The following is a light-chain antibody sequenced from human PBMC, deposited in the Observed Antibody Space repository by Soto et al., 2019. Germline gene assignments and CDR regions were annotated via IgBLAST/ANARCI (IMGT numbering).Light chain of an antibody. J-gene: IGKJ2*02. CDR3: HPYGTAST. Sequence: EIVMTQSPGTLSLTPGERATLSCRASQSLRSSSLAWYQHKRGQDPRLLIDGASTRATGIPDRFSGSGSGTDFTLNISRLEPEDFAVYFCHPYGTASTFRQGTKLETK. V-gene: IGKV3-20*01. CDR1: QSLRSSS. CDR2: GAS.